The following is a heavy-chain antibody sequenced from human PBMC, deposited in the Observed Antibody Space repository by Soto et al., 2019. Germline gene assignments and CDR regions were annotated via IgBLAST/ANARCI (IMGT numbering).Heavy chain of an antibody. CDR1: GYTFTSYG. J-gene: IGHJ4*02. V-gene: IGHV1-18*01. CDR3: ARVGDFGYYDYVWGNYRYAYFDY. Sequence: QVQLVQSGAEVKKPGASVKVSCKASGYTFTSYGISWVRQAPGQGLEWMGWISAYNGNTKYAQKLQGRITMTTDTSTSTAYMELRSLGSDDTAVYYCARVGDFGYYDYVWGNYRYAYFDYWGQGTLVTISS. D-gene: IGHD3-16*02. CDR2: ISAYNGNT.